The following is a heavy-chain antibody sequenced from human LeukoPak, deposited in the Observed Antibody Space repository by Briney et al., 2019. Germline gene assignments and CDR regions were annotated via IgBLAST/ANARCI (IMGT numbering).Heavy chain of an antibody. J-gene: IGHJ4*02. CDR2: IYYSGTT. Sequence: SETLSLTCTVSGGSISSGGYYWSWIRQHPGKGLEWIGSIYYSGTTHYNPSLKSRVTISVDTSKNQFSLKLSSVTAADTAVYYCARDRDSTNYFDYWGQGTLVTVSS. D-gene: IGHD2/OR15-2a*01. CDR1: GGSISSGGYY. CDR3: ARDRDSTNYFDY. V-gene: IGHV4-31*03.